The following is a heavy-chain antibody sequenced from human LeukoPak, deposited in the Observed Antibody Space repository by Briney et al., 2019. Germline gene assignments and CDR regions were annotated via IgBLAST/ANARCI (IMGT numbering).Heavy chain of an antibody. CDR3: AKYGEMGTNYYDSSGYRYYFDY. CDR1: GFTFSSYA. J-gene: IGHJ4*02. Sequence: GGSLRLSCAASGFTFSSYAISWVRQAPGKGLEWVSAISGGSTYYADSVKGRFTISRDNSKNTLYLQMNSLRAEDTAVYYCAKYGEMGTNYYDSSGYRYYFDYWGQGTLVTVSS. V-gene: IGHV3-23*01. CDR2: ISGGST. D-gene: IGHD3-22*01.